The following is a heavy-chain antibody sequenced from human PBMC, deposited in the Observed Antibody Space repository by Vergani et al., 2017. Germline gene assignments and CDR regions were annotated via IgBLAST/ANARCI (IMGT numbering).Heavy chain of an antibody. D-gene: IGHD1-14*01. CDR2: SVPILDIT. CDR1: GGTFSSYA. J-gene: IGHJ3*02. V-gene: IGHV1-69*09. CDR3: AXDRTETTDDAFDI. Sequence: QVQLVQSGAEVKKPGSSVKVSCKASGGTFSSYAISWVRQAPGQGLEWMGRSVPILDITNYAQIFMGRVSITADKSTGTLYLDLSDLRSEDTAMYYCAXDRTETTDDAFDIWGQGTLVSVSS.